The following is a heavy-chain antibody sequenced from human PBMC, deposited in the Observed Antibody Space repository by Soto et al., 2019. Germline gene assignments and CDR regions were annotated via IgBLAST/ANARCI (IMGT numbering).Heavy chain of an antibody. D-gene: IGHD6-13*01. Sequence: ASVKVSCKASGYTFTSYGISWVRQAPGQGLEWMGWISAYNGNTNYAQKLQGRVTMTTDTSTSTAYMELRSLRSDDTAVYYCARVCRWDLGRIAAAGTKYYGMDVWGQGTTVTVS. CDR3: ARVCRWDLGRIAAAGTKYYGMDV. CDR2: ISAYNGNT. J-gene: IGHJ6*02. V-gene: IGHV1-18*04. CDR1: GYTFTSYG.